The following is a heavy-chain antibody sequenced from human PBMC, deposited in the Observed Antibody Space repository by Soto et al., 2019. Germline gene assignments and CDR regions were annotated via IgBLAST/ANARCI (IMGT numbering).Heavy chain of an antibody. CDR1: GYSFTSYW. J-gene: IGHJ4*02. V-gene: IGHV5-10-1*01. CDR3: ATRLFCSGGSCKDY. D-gene: IGHD2-15*01. Sequence: PGESLKISCKGSGYSFTSYWISWGRQMPGKGLEWMGRIDPSESYTNYSPSFQGHVTTSADKSISTAYLQWSSLKASDAAMYYCATRLFCSGGSCKDYWGQGTLVTVSS. CDR2: IDPSESYT.